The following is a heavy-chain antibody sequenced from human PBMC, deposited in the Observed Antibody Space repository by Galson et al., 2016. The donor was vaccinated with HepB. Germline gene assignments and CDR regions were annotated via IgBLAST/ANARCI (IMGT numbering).Heavy chain of an antibody. CDR1: GFTFSDYY. CDR3: ANSRNYYYGMDV. J-gene: IGHJ6*04. Sequence: SLRLSCAASGFTFSDYYMSWIRQPPGKGLEWVSYITTRGTTIYYADSVKGRFFISRDNSKNSLKLSSVTAADTAVYYCANSRNYYYGMDVWGKGTTVTVSS. CDR2: ITTRGTTI. V-gene: IGHV3-11*01. D-gene: IGHD2/OR15-2a*01.